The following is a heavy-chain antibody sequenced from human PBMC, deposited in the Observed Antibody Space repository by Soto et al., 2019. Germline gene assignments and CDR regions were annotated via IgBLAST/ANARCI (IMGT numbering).Heavy chain of an antibody. CDR2: INHSGST. CDR1: GGSFSGCY. J-gene: IGHJ5*02. CDR3: ARVPGP. Sequence: SETLSLTCAVYGGSFSGCYWSWIRQPPGKGPEWIGEINHSGSTNYNPSLKSRVTISVDTSKNQFSLKLSSVTAADTAVYYCARVPGPWGQGTLVTVSS. V-gene: IGHV4-34*01.